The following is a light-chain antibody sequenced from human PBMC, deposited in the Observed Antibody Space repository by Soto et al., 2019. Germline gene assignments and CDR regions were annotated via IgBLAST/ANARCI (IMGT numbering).Light chain of an antibody. CDR2: AVS. J-gene: IGLJ2*01. CDR1: SSDVGGYNY. CDR3: FSYTISGTMI. V-gene: IGLV2-14*03. Sequence: QSALTQPASVSGSPGQSITISCTGTSSDVGGYNYVSWYQQHPGKAPKLMIYAVSNRPSGVSNRLSGSKSGNTASLTISGLQAEDEADYYCFSYTISGTMIFGGGTQLTVL.